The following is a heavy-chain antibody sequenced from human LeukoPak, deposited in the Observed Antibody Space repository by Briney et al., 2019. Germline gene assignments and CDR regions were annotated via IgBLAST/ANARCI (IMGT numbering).Heavy chain of an antibody. J-gene: IGHJ4*02. V-gene: IGHV3-21*01. Sequence: VSSISSSSSYIYYADSVKGRFTISRDNAKNSLYLQMNSLRAEDTAVYYCAREALWGFDYWGQGTLVTVSS. CDR2: ISSSSSYI. D-gene: IGHD2-21*01. CDR3: AREALWGFDY.